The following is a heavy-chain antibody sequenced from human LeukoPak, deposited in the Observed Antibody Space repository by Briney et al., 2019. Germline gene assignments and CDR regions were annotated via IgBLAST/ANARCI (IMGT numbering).Heavy chain of an antibody. V-gene: IGHV1-3*01. CDR2: INVGNGNT. CDR3: ARDPLVGSGSYMDY. D-gene: IGHD3-10*01. Sequence: GASVKVSCKASEYIFISYAVHWMRQAPGQRLEWMGWINVGNGNTKYSQKFQGRVTITRDTSATTAYMELSSLRSEDTAVYYCARDPLVGSGSYMDYWGQGTLVTVSS. J-gene: IGHJ4*02. CDR1: EYIFISYA.